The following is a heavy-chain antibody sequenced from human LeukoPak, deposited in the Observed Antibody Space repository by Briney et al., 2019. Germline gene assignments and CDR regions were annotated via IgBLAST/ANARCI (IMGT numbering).Heavy chain of an antibody. J-gene: IGHJ4*02. Sequence: GGSLRLSCAASGFTFSSYSMNWVRQAPGKGLEWVAVISYDGSNKYYADSVKGRFTISRDSAKNSLYLQMNSLRAEDTAVYYCARFRTWGDKAFDYWGQGTLVTVSS. CDR2: ISYDGSNK. D-gene: IGHD2-21*02. V-gene: IGHV3-30*03. CDR3: ARFRTWGDKAFDY. CDR1: GFTFSSYS.